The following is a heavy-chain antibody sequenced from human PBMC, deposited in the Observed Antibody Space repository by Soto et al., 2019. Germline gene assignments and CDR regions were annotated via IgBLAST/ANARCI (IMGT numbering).Heavy chain of an antibody. J-gene: IGHJ6*03. V-gene: IGHV1-46*01. Sequence: ASVKVSCKASGYTFTSYYMHWVRQAPGQGLEWIGIINPSSGNTNYAQKFQERVTITRDMSTSTAYMELSSLRSEDTAVYYCAARQVLSGDMDVWGKGTTVTVSS. CDR1: GYTFTSYY. CDR3: AARQVLSGDMDV. CDR2: INPSSGNT. D-gene: IGHD1-26*01.